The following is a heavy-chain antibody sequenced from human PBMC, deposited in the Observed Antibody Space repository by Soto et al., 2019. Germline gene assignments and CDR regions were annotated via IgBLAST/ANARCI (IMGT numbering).Heavy chain of an antibody. V-gene: IGHV4-59*01. D-gene: IGHD3-3*01. J-gene: IGHJ4*02. Sequence: QVQLQESGPGLVKPSETLSLTCTVSGGSISSYYWSWIRQPPGKGLEWIGYIYYSGSTNYNPSLKSRVTISVDTSKNQFSLKLSSVTAADTAVYYCASWAYDFWSGYYTGSFDYWGQGTLVTVSS. CDR1: GGSISSYY. CDR2: IYYSGST. CDR3: ASWAYDFWSGYYTGSFDY.